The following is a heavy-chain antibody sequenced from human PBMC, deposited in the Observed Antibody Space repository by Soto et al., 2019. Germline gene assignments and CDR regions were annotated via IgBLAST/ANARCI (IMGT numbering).Heavy chain of an antibody. D-gene: IGHD3-3*01. Sequence: GASVKVSCKASGGTFSSYAISWVRQAPGQGLEWMGGIIPIFGTANYAQKFQGRVTITADESTSTAYMELSSLRSEDTAVYYCASAADFWSGYAGPPSLYRMDVWGQGNTVPVSS. J-gene: IGHJ6*02. CDR3: ASAADFWSGYAGPPSLYRMDV. CDR2: IIPIFGTA. CDR1: GGTFSSYA. V-gene: IGHV1-69*13.